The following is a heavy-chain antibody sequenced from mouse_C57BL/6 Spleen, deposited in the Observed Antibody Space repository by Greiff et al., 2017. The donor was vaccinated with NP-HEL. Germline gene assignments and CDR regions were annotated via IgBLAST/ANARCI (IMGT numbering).Heavy chain of an antibody. J-gene: IGHJ4*01. CDR1: GYTFTSYW. Sequence: QVQLQQPGAELVKPGASVKLSCKASGYTFTSYWMQWVKQRPGQGLEWIGEIDPSDSYTNYNQKFKGKATLTVDTSSSTAYMQLSSLTSEDSAVYYCAREGSNMDYWGQGTSVTVSS. CDR2: IDPSDSYT. V-gene: IGHV1-50*01. CDR3: AREGSNMDY.